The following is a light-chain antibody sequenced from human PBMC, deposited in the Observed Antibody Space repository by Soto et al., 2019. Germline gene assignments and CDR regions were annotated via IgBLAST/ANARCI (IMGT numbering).Light chain of an antibody. Sequence: DIVFTQSPVTLSPSPCERATLSFIASQIVSILLSWYQKKPGQAPRLLIHGATTRAPGIPARFSGSGSGTEFTLTISSLQPDDFATYYCQQYNSYSWTFGQGTKVDVK. CDR1: QIVSIL. CDR3: QQYNSYSWT. V-gene: IGKV3-15*01. J-gene: IGKJ1*01. CDR2: GAT.